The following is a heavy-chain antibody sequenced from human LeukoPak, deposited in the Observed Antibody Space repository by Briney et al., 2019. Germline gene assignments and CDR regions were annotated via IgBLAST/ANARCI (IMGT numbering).Heavy chain of an antibody. V-gene: IGHV3-7*01. Sequence: PGGSLRLSCAASELTSSTSWMSWVRQAPGKGLEWVAQTKQDGSEKYYVDSVKGRFTTSRDKNSLFLQVNSVRAEDTAVYYCVGWGISGITNHWGQGTLVTVSS. CDR3: VGWGISGITNH. CDR1: ELTSSTSW. CDR2: TKQDGSEK. J-gene: IGHJ4*02. D-gene: IGHD1-7*01.